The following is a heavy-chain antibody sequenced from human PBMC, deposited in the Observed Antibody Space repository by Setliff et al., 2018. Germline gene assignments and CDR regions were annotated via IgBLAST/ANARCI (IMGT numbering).Heavy chain of an antibody. D-gene: IGHD6-25*01. CDR3: ARSPANGGHDAFDV. J-gene: IGHJ3*01. CDR1: GFTFRTYS. Sequence: GGSLRLSCAASGFTFRTYSMHWVRQAPGKGLEWASSISPDSIYIYYADSVRGRFTISRDNAENSLYLQMHSLGAEDTAVYYCARSPANGGHDAFDVWGQGTMVTVSS. CDR2: ISPDSIYI. V-gene: IGHV3-21*01.